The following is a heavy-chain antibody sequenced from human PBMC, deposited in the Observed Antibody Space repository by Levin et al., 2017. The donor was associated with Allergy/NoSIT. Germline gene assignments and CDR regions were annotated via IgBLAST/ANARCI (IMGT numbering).Heavy chain of an antibody. CDR1: SGSISITSYY. V-gene: IGHV4-39*07. Sequence: SQTLSLTCTVSSGSISITSYYWAWIRQPPGKGLEWIGNIYYSGSTYYNPSLKSRITLSVDTSKNQFSLKLRSVTAADAPTYYCAKESGDFGKYGIDVWGQGTTVTVFS. CDR2: IYYSGST. CDR3: AKESGDFGKYGIDV. J-gene: IGHJ6*02. D-gene: IGHD4-17*01.